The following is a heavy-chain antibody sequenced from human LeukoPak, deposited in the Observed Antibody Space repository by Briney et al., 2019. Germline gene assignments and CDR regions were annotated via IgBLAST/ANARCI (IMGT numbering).Heavy chain of an antibody. Sequence: SQTLFLTCTVSGGSISSGSYYWSWIRQPAGKGLECIGRIYTSGSTNYNPSLKSRVTISVDTSKNQFSLKLSSVTAADTAVYYCARGSYSGSYYPFDYWGQGTLVTVSS. D-gene: IGHD1-26*01. CDR3: ARGSYSGSYYPFDY. J-gene: IGHJ4*02. V-gene: IGHV4-61*02. CDR2: IYTSGST. CDR1: GGSISSGSYY.